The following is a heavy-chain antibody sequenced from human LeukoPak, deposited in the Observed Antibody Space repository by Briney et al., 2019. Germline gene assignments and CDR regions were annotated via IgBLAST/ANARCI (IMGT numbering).Heavy chain of an antibody. V-gene: IGHV1-46*01. CDR1: GYTFTSYY. CDR2: INPSGGSA. Sequence: ASVKVSCKASGYTFTSYYMHWVRQAPGQGLEWMGIINPSGGSASYAQKFQGRVTMTRDTSTSTVYMELSSLRSEDTAVYYCARGERGDNRLNWFDPWGQGTLVTVSS. D-gene: IGHD3-10*01. CDR3: ARGERGDNRLNWFDP. J-gene: IGHJ5*02.